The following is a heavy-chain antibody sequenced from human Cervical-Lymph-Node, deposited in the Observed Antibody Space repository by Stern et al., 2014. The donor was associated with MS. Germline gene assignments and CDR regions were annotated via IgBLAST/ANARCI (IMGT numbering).Heavy chain of an antibody. V-gene: IGHV1-46*04. Sequence: VQLVESGAEVKKPGASVKVSCKASGYTFTRSFMHWVRQAPGQGLEWMGIINPSDGSASYTQKLQGRITMTRDTSTSTIYMELSSLRSEDTAVYYCAGGHTFDYWGQGTLVTVSS. J-gene: IGHJ4*02. CDR2: INPSDGSA. CDR1: GYTFTRSF. CDR3: AGGHTFDY.